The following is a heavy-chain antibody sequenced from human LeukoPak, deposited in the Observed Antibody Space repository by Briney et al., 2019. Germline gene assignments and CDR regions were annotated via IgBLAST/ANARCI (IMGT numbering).Heavy chain of an antibody. CDR2: ISYSGST. J-gene: IGHJ4*02. Sequence: SETLSLTCTVSGDSISSYYWSWIRQPQGKGLEWIGYISYSGSTNYNPSLESRVTISGDTSKNQFSLKLSSVTAADTAFYYCARQSRGTTARLFDYWGQGTLVTVSS. D-gene: IGHD1-1*01. CDR1: GDSISSYY. V-gene: IGHV4-59*08. CDR3: ARQSRGTTARLFDY.